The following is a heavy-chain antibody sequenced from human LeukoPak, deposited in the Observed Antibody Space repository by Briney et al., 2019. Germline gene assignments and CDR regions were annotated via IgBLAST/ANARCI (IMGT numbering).Heavy chain of an antibody. D-gene: IGHD4-17*01. CDR3: LAPHDYGASY. V-gene: IGHV4-39*07. Sequence: QTSETLSLTCTVSGGSISSSSYYWGWIRQPPGKGLEWIGSIYYSGSTYYNPSLKSRVTISVDTSKNQFSLKLSSVTAADTAVYYCLAPHDYGASYWGQGTLVTVSS. CDR1: GGSISSSSYY. J-gene: IGHJ4*02. CDR2: IYYSGST.